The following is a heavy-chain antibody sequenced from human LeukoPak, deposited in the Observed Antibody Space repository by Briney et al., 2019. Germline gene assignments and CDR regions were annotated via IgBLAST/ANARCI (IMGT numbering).Heavy chain of an antibody. Sequence: GGSLRLSCAASGFTFDDYAMHWVRQAPGKGLEWVSGISWNSGSIGYADSVKGRFTISRDNAKNSLYLQMNSLRAEDTALYYCAKDNQWELARLFDYWGQGTLVTVSS. J-gene: IGHJ4*02. D-gene: IGHD1-26*01. CDR2: ISWNSGSI. CDR3: AKDNQWELARLFDY. CDR1: GFTFDDYA. V-gene: IGHV3-9*01.